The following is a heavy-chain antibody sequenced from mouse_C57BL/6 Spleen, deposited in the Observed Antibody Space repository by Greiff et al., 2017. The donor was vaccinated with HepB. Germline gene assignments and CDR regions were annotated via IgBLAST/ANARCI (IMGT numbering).Heavy chain of an antibody. CDR3: AKGSSGYIAY. D-gene: IGHD3-2*02. CDR2: IDPSDSYT. V-gene: IGHV1-50*01. CDR1: GYTFTSYW. J-gene: IGHJ3*01. Sequence: QVQLKQPGAELVKPGASVKLSCKASGYTFTSYWMQWVKQRPGQGLEWIGEIDPSDSYTNYNQKFKGKATLTVDTSSSTAYMQLSSLTSEDSAVYYCAKGSSGYIAYWGQGTLVTVSA.